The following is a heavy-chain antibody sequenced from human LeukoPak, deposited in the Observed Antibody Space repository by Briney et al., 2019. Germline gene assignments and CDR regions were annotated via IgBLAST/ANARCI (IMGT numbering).Heavy chain of an antibody. CDR2: INPNSGGT. CDR3: ARSGVVPAAIRYWFDP. V-gene: IGHV1-2*02. D-gene: IGHD2-2*02. Sequence: ASVKVSCKASGYTFTGYYMHWVRQAPGQGLEWMGWINPNSGGTNYAQKFQGRVTMTRDTSISTAYVELSRLRSDDTAVYYCARSGVVPAAIRYWFDPWGQGTLVTVSS. CDR1: GYTFTGYY. J-gene: IGHJ5*02.